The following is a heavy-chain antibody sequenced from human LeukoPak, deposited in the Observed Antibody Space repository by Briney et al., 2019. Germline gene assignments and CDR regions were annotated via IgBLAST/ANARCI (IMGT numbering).Heavy chain of an antibody. CDR1: GYTFTSYD. CDR2: MNPNSGNT. Sequence: ASVKVSCKASGYTFTSYDINWVRQATGQGLEWMGWMNPNSGNTGYAQKFQGRVTMTRNTSISTAYMELSSLRSEDTAMYYCARARYYYYYYYVDVWGKGTTVTVSS. CDR3: ARARYYYYYYYVDV. J-gene: IGHJ6*03. D-gene: IGHD3-9*01. V-gene: IGHV1-8*01.